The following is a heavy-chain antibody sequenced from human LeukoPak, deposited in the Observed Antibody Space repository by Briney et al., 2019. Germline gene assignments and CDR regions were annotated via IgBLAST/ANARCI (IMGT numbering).Heavy chain of an antibody. CDR3: ARTAPTITMVRGAHHFDY. J-gene: IGHJ4*02. D-gene: IGHD3-10*01. CDR2: IIPIFGTA. Sequence: GSSVKVSCKASGGTFSSYAISWVRQAPGQGLEWMGGIIPIFGTANYAQKFQGRVTITADESTSTAYMELSSLRSEDTAVYYCARTAPTITMVRGAHHFDYWGQGTLVTVSS. V-gene: IGHV1-69*01. CDR1: GGTFSSYA.